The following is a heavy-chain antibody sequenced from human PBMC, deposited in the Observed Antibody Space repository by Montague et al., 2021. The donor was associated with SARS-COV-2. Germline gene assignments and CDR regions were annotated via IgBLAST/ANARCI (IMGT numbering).Heavy chain of an antibody. D-gene: IGHD1-1*01. V-gene: IGHV4-59*01. CDR3: ARAQTTCFIANRVNYFDY. CDR1: GDSITTYY. Sequence: SETLSLTCSVSGDSITTYYWSWIRQSPGRGLERIGHIYYTGTTKYDPSLKSRVTISVDTSRRQFSLKLKSATAADTAVYYCARAQTTCFIANRVNYFDYWGQGALVTVSS. J-gene: IGHJ4*02. CDR2: IYYTGTT.